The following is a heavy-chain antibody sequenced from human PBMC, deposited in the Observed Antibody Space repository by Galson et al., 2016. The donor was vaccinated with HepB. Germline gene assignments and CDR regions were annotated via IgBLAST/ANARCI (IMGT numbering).Heavy chain of an antibody. CDR3: SRIGYYGSGSYRVMDF. J-gene: IGHJ4*02. CDR2: IFSGHAQ. Sequence: PALVKPTQTLTLTCNVSGFSLSNGRMGVTWIRQPPGKALEWLAHIFSGHAQSYSAYLKNRLTISKDTSKSQVVLTMTEMDPVDTATYYCSRIGYYGSGSYRVMDFWGQGTLVTVSS. D-gene: IGHD3-10*01. CDR1: GFSLSNGRMG. V-gene: IGHV2-26*01.